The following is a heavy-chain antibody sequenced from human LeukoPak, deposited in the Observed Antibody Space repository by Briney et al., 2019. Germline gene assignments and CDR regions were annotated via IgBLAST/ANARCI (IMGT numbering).Heavy chain of an antibody. Sequence: GGSLRLSCAASGFTVSSNYMSWVRQAPGKGLEWVSVIYSGGSTYYADSVKGRFTISRDNSKNTLYLQMNSLRAEDTAVYYCAKAPLNHYYDSSGSSPGDDYWGQGTLVTVSS. CDR3: AKAPLNHYYDSSGSSPGDDY. J-gene: IGHJ4*02. CDR1: GFTVSSNY. V-gene: IGHV3-66*01. D-gene: IGHD3-22*01. CDR2: IYSGGST.